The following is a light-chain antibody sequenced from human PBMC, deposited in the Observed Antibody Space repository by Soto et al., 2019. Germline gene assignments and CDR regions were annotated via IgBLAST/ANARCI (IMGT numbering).Light chain of an antibody. CDR1: SSDVGGYSY. CDR3: SSYTSSSTYV. Sequence: QSALTQPASVSGSPGQSITISCTGTSSDVGGYSYVSWFQQHPNKAPKVLIYEVSNRPSGVSNRFSGSKSGNTASLTISGLQAEDEADYYCSSYTSSSTYVFGTGTKSPS. CDR2: EVS. V-gene: IGLV2-14*01. J-gene: IGLJ1*01.